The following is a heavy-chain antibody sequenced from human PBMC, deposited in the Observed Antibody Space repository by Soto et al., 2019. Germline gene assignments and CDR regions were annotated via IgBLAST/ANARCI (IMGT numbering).Heavy chain of an antibody. J-gene: IGHJ3*02. V-gene: IGHV3-30*18. Sequence: QVQLVESGGGVVRPGRSLRLSCAASGFTFSSYGMHWVRQAPGKELEWVAVISYDGSNKYYADSVKGRFTISRDNSKNTLYLQMNSLRAEDTAVYYCAKVNGDKDAFDIWGQGTMVTVSS. CDR1: GFTFSSYG. CDR2: ISYDGSNK. CDR3: AKVNGDKDAFDI.